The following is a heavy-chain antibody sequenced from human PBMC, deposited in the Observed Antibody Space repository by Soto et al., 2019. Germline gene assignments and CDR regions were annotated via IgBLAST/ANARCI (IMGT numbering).Heavy chain of an antibody. J-gene: IGHJ4*02. CDR1: GFTFSRYA. V-gene: IGHV3-23*01. CDR3: AKESDIVVVPAAIGLFDY. D-gene: IGHD2-2*02. Sequence: PGGSLILSCAFSGFTFSRYAMSWVRQAPGKGLEWVSAISGSGGSTYYADSVKGRFTISRDNSKNTLYLQMNSLRAEDTAVYYCAKESDIVVVPAAIGLFDYWGQGTLVTVSS. CDR2: ISGSGGST.